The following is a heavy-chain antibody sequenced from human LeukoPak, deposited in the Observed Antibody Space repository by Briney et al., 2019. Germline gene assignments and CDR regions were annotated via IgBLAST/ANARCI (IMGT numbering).Heavy chain of an antibody. CDR2: ISRSSSYI. CDR3: TTALGGNGKIDY. D-gene: IGHD4-23*01. J-gene: IGHJ4*02. CDR1: GFTFSSYS. Sequence: GGSLRLSCAASGFTFSSYSMNWVRQAPGKGLEWVSSISRSSSYIYYADSVKGRFTISRDNAKNSLYLQMNSLKTEDTAVYYCTTALGGNGKIDYWSQGTLVTVSS. V-gene: IGHV3-21*04.